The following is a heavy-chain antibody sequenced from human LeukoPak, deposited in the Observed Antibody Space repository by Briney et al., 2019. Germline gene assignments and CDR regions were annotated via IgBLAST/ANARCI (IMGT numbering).Heavy chain of an antibody. CDR1: GGSIRSDY. J-gene: IGHJ5*02. CDR2: IYYSATT. CDR3: ARGPRFGELLWHWFDP. D-gene: IGHD3-10*01. V-gene: IGHV4-59*08. Sequence: SETLSLTCNVSGGSIRSDYWSWIRQSPGKGLEWIGYIYYSATTHYTPSLQSRVTISEDTSKNQFSLKLRSVTAADTAVYYCARGPRFGELLWHWFDPWGQGTLVTVSS.